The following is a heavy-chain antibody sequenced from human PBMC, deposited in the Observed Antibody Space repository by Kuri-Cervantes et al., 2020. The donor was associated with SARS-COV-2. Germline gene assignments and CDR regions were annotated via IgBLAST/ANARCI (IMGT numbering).Heavy chain of an antibody. J-gene: IGHJ4*02. CDR3: ARRSGYCSSTSCYFFDY. V-gene: IGHV4-38-2*01. Sequence: GSLRLSCAVSGYSISSGYYWGWIRRPPGKGLEWIGSIYHSGSTYYNPSLKSRVTISVDTSKNQFSLKLSSVTAADTAVYYCARRSGYCSSTSCYFFDYWGQGTLVTVSS. CDR1: GYSISSGYY. D-gene: IGHD2-2*01. CDR2: IYHSGST.